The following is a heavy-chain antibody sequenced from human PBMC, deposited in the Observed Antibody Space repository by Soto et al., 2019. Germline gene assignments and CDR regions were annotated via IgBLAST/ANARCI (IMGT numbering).Heavy chain of an antibody. Sequence: PSETLSLTCAVYGGSFSGYYWSWIRQPPGKGLEWIGEINHSGSTNYNPSLKSRVTISVDTSKNQFSLKLSSVTAADTAVYYCAREGGYDYIWGSYRPGNWFDPWGQGTLVTVSS. CDR1: GGSFSGYY. CDR3: AREGGYDYIWGSYRPGNWFDP. CDR2: INHSGST. D-gene: IGHD3-16*02. V-gene: IGHV4-34*01. J-gene: IGHJ5*02.